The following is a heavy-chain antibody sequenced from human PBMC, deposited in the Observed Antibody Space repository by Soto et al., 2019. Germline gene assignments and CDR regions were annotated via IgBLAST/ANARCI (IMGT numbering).Heavy chain of an antibody. CDR3: AKRVAYSSRWLPDY. D-gene: IGHD6-13*01. J-gene: IGHJ4*02. V-gene: IGHV3-30*18. CDR1: GFTLSAYG. CDR2: ISYDGSFE. Sequence: QVQLVESGGGVVQPGRSLRLSCAASGFTLSAYGMHWVRQAPGKGLEWVAFISYDGSFEHYADSVKGRFTISRDNXXDTLYLQMNSLRTEDTAVYYCAKRVAYSSRWLPDYWGQGTLVTVSS.